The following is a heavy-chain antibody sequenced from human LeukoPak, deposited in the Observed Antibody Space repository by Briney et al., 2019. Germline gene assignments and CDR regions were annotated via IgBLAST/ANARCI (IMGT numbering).Heavy chain of an antibody. CDR1: GFTFSSYA. D-gene: IGHD2-15*01. CDR2: ISYDGNNK. V-gene: IGHV3-30-3*01. J-gene: IGHJ4*02. Sequence: GSLRLSCAASGFTFSSYAMHWVRQAPGKGLEWVAVISYDGNNKYYADSVKGRITISRDNSKNTLYLQMNSLRAEDTAVYYCARAPPADGGRSFDFWGQGTLVTVSS. CDR3: ARAPPADGGRSFDF.